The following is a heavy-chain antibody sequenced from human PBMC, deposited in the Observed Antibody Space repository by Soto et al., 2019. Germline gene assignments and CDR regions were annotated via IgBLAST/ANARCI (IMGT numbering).Heavy chain of an antibody. Sequence: SETLSLTCAVSGGSISSSNWWSWVRQPPGKGLEWIGEIYHSGSTNYNPSLKSRVTISVDKSKNQFSLKLSSVTAADTAVYYCARDRKGWFGELSYYYYGMDVWGQGTTVTVSS. J-gene: IGHJ6*02. V-gene: IGHV4-4*02. CDR1: GGSISSSNW. CDR2: IYHSGST. D-gene: IGHD3-10*01. CDR3: ARDRKGWFGELSYYYYGMDV.